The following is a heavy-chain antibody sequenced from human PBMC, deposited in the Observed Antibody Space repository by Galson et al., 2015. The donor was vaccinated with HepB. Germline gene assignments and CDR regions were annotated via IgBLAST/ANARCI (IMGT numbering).Heavy chain of an antibody. CDR2: IRYDGSNK. J-gene: IGHJ4*02. CDR3: ANGPGGSPYYFDY. D-gene: IGHD1-26*01. CDR1: GFTFSSYG. Sequence: SLRLSCAASGFTFSSYGMHWVRQAPGKGLEWVAFIRYDGSNKYYADSVKGRFTISRDNSKNTLYLQMNSLRAEDTAVYYCANGPGGSPYYFDYWGQGTLVAVSS. V-gene: IGHV3-30*02.